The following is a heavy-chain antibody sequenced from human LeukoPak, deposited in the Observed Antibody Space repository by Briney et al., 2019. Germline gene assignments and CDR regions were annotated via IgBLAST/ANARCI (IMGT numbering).Heavy chain of an antibody. CDR1: GYTFTSYG. CDR3: ARGGSLGYCSSTSCSRGSDY. CDR2: ISAYNGNT. J-gene: IGHJ4*02. Sequence: GASVKVSCKASGYTFTSYGISWVRQAPGQGLEWMGWISAYNGNTNYAQKLQGRVTMTTDTSTSTAYMELRSLRSDDTAVYYCARGGSLGYCSSTSCSRGSDYWGQGTLVTVSS. D-gene: IGHD2-2*01. V-gene: IGHV1-18*01.